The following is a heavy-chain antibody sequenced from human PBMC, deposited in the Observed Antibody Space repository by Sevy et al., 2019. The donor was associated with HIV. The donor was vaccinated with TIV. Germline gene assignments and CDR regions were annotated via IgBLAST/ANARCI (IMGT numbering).Heavy chain of an antibody. CDR3: ALERLSSDVAEYFQN. Sequence: GGSLRLSYAASGFTFTLYSMHWVRQAPGKGLEWVATISFDGSNKHYADSVKGRFTISRDNSQNSLYLQMNSLRTEDTAVYYCALERLSSDVAEYFQNWGQGTLVTVSS. V-gene: IGHV3-30-3*01. J-gene: IGHJ1*01. CDR1: GFTFTLYS. D-gene: IGHD1-1*01. CDR2: ISFDGSNK.